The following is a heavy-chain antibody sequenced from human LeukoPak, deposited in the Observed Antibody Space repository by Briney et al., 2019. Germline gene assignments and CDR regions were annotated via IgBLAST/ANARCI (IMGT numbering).Heavy chain of an antibody. V-gene: IGHV3-30*04. CDR2: ISYDDTNK. J-gene: IGHJ4*02. CDR1: GFTFSNYA. Sequence: GGSLRLSCAASGFTFSNYALHWVRQAPGKGLEWVAVISYDDTNKYYVDSVKGRFTISRDNSKNTLYLQMNSLRAEDTAVYYCAKGNYYDRTTLIDYWGQGTLLTVSS. CDR3: AKGNYYDRTTLIDY. D-gene: IGHD3-22*01.